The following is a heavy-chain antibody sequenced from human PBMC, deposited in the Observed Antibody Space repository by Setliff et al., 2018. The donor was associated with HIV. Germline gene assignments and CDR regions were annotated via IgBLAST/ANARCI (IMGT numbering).Heavy chain of an antibody. CDR3: ARDSEPGTRVAGTTGLDY. V-gene: IGHV3-30*04. CDR2: ISYDGSDI. J-gene: IGHJ4*02. CDR1: GFTFGSYA. Sequence: GGSLRLSCAASGFTFGSYAMHWVRQAPGKGLEWVAVISYDGSDIYYADSVRGRFTISRDNSKSAVYLQMNILRPEDTALYYCARDSEPGTRVAGTTGLDYWGQGSLVTVSS. D-gene: IGHD6-19*01.